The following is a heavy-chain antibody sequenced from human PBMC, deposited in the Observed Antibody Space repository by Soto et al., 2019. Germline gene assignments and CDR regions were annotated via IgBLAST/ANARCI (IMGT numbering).Heavy chain of an antibody. CDR2: IIPIFGTA. CDR1: GGTFSSYA. CDR3: ARASLDYDILTCYSARKDYYCYVIYV. Sequence: SVKVSCKASGGTFSSYAISWVRQAPGQGLEWMGGIIPIFGTANYAQKFQGRVTITADESTSTAYMELSSLRSEDTAVYYCARASLDYDILTCYSARKDYYCYVIYVWCQGTTVPVSS. D-gene: IGHD3-9*01. J-gene: IGHJ6*02. V-gene: IGHV1-69*13.